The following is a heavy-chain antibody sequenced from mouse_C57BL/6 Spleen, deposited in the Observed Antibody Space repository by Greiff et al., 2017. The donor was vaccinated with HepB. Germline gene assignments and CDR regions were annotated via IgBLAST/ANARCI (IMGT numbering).Heavy chain of an antibody. CDR1: GYTFTSYW. Sequence: QVQLQQPGAELVRPGSSVKLSCKASGYTFTSYWMHWVKQRPIQGLEWIGNIDPSDSETHYNQKFKDKATLTVDKSSSTAYMQLSSLTSEDSAVYYCAREDYYGSTSWFADWGQGTLVTVSA. J-gene: IGHJ3*01. V-gene: IGHV1-52*01. D-gene: IGHD1-1*01. CDR3: AREDYYGSTSWFAD. CDR2: IDPSDSET.